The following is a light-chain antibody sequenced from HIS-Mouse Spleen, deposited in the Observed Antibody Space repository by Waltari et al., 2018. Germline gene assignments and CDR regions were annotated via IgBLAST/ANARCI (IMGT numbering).Light chain of an antibody. V-gene: IGLV2-8*01. CDR2: EVS. CDR1: SSDVGGYNY. CDR3: SSYAGSNNSWV. J-gene: IGLJ3*02. Sequence: QSALTQPPSASGSPGQSVTISCTGTSSDVGGYNYVSWYQQHPGKAPKLMIYEVSKRRSGVPDLFSGSKSGNTASLTVAGLQAEDEADYYCSSYAGSNNSWVFGGGTKLTVL.